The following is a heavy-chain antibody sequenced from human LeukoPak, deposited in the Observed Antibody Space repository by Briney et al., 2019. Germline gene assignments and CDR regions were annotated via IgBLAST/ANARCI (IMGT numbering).Heavy chain of an antibody. J-gene: IGHJ3*02. CDR2: MNPNSGGT. Sequence: ASVKVSCKASGYSFTSYDVHWVRQASGQGLEWMGWMNPNSGGTNYAQKFQGRVTMTRDTSISTAYMELSRLRSDDTAVYYCAVGARGGDAFDIWGQGTMVTVSS. CDR1: GYSFTSYD. CDR3: AVGARGGDAFDI. V-gene: IGHV1-2*02. D-gene: IGHD1-26*01.